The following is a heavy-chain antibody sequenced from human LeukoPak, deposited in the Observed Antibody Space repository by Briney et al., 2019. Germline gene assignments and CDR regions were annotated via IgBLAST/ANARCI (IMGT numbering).Heavy chain of an antibody. CDR2: ITTTSNI. V-gene: IGHV3-48*01. CDR3: ARDKDYAFNI. CDR1: GFTFSSYS. D-gene: IGHD2-15*01. J-gene: IGHJ3*02. Sequence: GGSLRLSCGASGFTFSSYSMNWVRQAPGKGLEWVSHITTTSNIYGADSVKGRFTISRDNAKNSLYLQMNSLRADDTAVYYCARDKDYAFNIWGQGTMVTVSS.